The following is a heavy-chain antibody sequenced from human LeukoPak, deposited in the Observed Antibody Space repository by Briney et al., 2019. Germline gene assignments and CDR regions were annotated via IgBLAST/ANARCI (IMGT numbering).Heavy chain of an antibody. D-gene: IGHD3-3*01. CDR3: ARVSIYDFWNGNYYYYYMDV. V-gene: IGHV4-34*01. CDR1: GGSFSGYY. CDR2: INHSGST. J-gene: IGHJ6*03. Sequence: SETLSLTCAVYGGSFSGYYWSWIRQPPGKGLEWIGEINHSGSTNYNPSLKSRVTISVDTSKNQFSLKLSSVTAADTAVYYCARVSIYDFWNGNYYYYYMDVWGKGTTVNVSS.